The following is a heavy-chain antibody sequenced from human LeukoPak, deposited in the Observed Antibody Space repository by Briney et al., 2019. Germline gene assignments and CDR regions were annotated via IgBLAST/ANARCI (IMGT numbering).Heavy chain of an antibody. CDR2: IYYSGST. J-gene: IGHJ3*02. CDR1: GGFVSSGSYY. D-gene: IGHD2-15*01. V-gene: IGHV4-61*01. Sequence: SETLSLTCTVSGGFVSSGSYYWSWIRQPPGKGLEWIGYIYYSGSTNYNPSLKSRVTISVDTSKNQFSLKLSSVTAADTAVYYCARDGGAFDIWGQGTMVTVSS. CDR3: ARDGGAFDI.